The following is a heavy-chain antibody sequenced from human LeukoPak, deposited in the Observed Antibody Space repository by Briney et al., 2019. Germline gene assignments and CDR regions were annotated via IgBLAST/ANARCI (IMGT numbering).Heavy chain of an antibody. D-gene: IGHD2-2*01. CDR2: IKQDGSEK. J-gene: IGHJ5*02. V-gene: IGHV3-7*01. Sequence: GGSLRLSCAASGFTFSNYWMTWVRQAPGKGLEWVANIKQDGSEKYYVDSAKGRFTISRDNAKNSLYLQMNSLRAEDTAVYYCARGYQSNANWFDPWGQGTLVTVSS. CDR1: GFTFSNYW. CDR3: ARGYQSNANWFDP.